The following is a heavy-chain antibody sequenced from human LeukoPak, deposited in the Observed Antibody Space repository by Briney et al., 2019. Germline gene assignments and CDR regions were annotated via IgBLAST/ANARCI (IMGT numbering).Heavy chain of an antibody. V-gene: IGHV3-21*01. CDR3: ARVGPPVAGTDY. D-gene: IGHD6-19*01. CDR2: ISSSSSYI. Sequence: GGSLRLSCAASGFTFSSYSMNWVCQAPGKGLEWVSSISSSSSYIYYADSVKGRFTISKDNAKNSLYLQMNSLRAEDTAVYYCARVGPPVAGTDYWGQGTLVTVSS. CDR1: GFTFSSYS. J-gene: IGHJ4*02.